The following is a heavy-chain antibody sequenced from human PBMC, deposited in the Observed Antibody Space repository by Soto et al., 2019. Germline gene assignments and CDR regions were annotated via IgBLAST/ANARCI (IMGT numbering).Heavy chain of an antibody. V-gene: IGHV1-18*04. J-gene: IGHJ6*02. CDR2: ISAYNGNT. Sequence: GASVKVSCKASGYTFTSYGISWVRQAPGQGLEWMGWISAYNGNTNYAQKLQGRVTVTTDTSTSTAYMELRSLRSDDTAVYYCARDLGVTIFGVVIRSYYYGMDVWGQGTTVTVSS. CDR3: ARDLGVTIFGVVIRSYYYGMDV. CDR1: GYTFTSYG. D-gene: IGHD3-3*01.